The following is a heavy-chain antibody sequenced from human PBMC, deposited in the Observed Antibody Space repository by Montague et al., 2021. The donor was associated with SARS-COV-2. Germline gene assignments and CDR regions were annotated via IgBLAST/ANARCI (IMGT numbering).Heavy chain of an antibody. J-gene: IGHJ4*02. D-gene: IGHD1-1*01. CDR2: INGDGRGT. Sequence: SLRLSCAASGFTFDIYYMHWVRQSPGKGLVWVSRINGDGRGTDYADFVKGRFTISRDNAKSVLYLQMNSLRVDDAATYYCARGGLAWKSGSRGQGTPVSVSS. V-gene: IGHV3-74*01. CDR3: ARGGLAWKSGS. CDR1: GFTFDIYY.